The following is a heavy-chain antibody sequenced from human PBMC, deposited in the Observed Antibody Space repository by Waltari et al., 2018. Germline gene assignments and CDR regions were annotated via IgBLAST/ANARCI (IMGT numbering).Heavy chain of an antibody. D-gene: IGHD5-18*01. CDR3: GRDRGVDTVWF. V-gene: IGHV1-18*01. CDR2: ILPHNVNT. CDR1: GYTFTDYG. Sequence: QVQLVQSGTEVKKPGASVKVTCKASGYTFTDYGISWVRQAPGQGLEWMGWILPHNVNTKYRQKCQGRVTMTTDTSTRTAYMGLRSLRSDDTAVYYCGRDRGVDTVWFWGQGTLVTVSS. J-gene: IGHJ4*02.